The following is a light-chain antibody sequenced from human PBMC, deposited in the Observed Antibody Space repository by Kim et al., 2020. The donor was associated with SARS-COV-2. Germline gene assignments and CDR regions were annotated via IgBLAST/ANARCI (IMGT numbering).Light chain of an antibody. CDR1: QGISSW. CDR2: AAS. V-gene: IGKV1-12*01. J-gene: IGKJ1*01. CDR3: QQTNSCPLA. Sequence: DIQMTQSPSSLSASVGDRVTITCRASQGISSWLDWYQQKPGKAPKLLIYAASSLQSGVPSRFSGSGSGTDFTLTISSLQPEDFATYYCQQTNSCPLAFGQGTKVDIK.